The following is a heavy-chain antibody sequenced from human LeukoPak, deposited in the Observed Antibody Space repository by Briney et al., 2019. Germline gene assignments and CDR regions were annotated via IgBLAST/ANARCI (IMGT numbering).Heavy chain of an antibody. Sequence: GSLRLSCAASAFTFSSYWMTWVRQAPGKGLEWVANIKQDGSEKYYVDSVKGRFTISRDNAKNSLYLQMNSPRAEDTAVYYCARDRRCSSTSCYYFDYWGQGTLVTVSS. CDR1: AFTFSSYW. J-gene: IGHJ4*02. CDR3: ARDRRCSSTSCYYFDY. V-gene: IGHV3-7*04. CDR2: IKQDGSEK. D-gene: IGHD2-2*01.